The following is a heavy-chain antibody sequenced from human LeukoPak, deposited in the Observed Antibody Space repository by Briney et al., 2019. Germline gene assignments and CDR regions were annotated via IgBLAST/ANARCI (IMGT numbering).Heavy chain of an antibody. CDR2: INPNSGGT. J-gene: IGHJ5*02. Sequence: GASVKVSCKASGYIFTGYFIHWVRQAPGQGLEWMGWINPNSGGTNYAQKFQGRVTMTRDTSISTAYMELSRLRSDDTAVYYCARGYCSSASCYDWFDPWGQGTLVTVSS. D-gene: IGHD2-2*01. CDR1: GYIFTGYF. V-gene: IGHV1-2*02. CDR3: ARGYCSSASCYDWFDP.